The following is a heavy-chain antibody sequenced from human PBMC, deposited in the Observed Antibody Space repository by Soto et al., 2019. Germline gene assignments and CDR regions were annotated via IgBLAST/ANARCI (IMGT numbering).Heavy chain of an antibody. J-gene: IGHJ4*02. CDR2: IYYTVST. V-gene: IGHV4-39*01. Sequence: QLQLQESGPGLVKPSETLSLTCTVSGGSISSSSYYWGWIRQPPGKGLEWIGSIYYTVSTYYIPSLESRVTISVDPSKNQFSLKLSSVTAADTAVFYCARLPGITTLRRDYWGQGTLVTVSS. CDR1: GGSISSSSYY. CDR3: ARLPGITTLRRDY. D-gene: IGHD3-3*01.